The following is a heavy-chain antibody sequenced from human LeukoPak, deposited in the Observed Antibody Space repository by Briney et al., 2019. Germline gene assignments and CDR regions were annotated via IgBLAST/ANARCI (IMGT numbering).Heavy chain of an antibody. CDR2: IYTSGST. V-gene: IGHV4-4*07. CDR3: ARDLGYSSGWSFYFDY. J-gene: IGHJ4*02. Sequence: PSETLSLTCTVSGGSISSYYWSWIRQPAGKGLEWIGRIYTSGSTNYNPSLKSRVTMSVDTSKNQFSLKLSSATAADTAVYYCARDLGYSSGWSFYFDYWGQGTLVTVSS. CDR1: GGSISSYY. D-gene: IGHD6-19*01.